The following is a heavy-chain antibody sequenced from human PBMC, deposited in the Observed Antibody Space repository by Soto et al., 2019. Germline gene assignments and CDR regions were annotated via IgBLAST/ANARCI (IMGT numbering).Heavy chain of an antibody. CDR2: ISGSGGNI. Sequence: GGFLRLAFGTSGFTFRSYAVSWLRQAPRKGVELLLAISGSGGNIYYADSVKGRFTISRDNYKNTLYLEMNRLRAEDTAVYYCAKDKCPSVGATPGYYYQGLDVWGQGT. CDR1: GFTFRSYA. J-gene: IGHJ6*02. CDR3: AKDKCPSVGATPGYYYQGLDV. D-gene: IGHD2-15*01. V-gene: IGHV3-23*01.